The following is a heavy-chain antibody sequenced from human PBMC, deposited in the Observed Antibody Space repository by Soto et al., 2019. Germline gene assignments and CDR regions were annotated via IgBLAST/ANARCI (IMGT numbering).Heavy chain of an antibody. CDR2: IYSGGST. J-gene: IGHJ4*02. Sequence: EVQLVESGGGLVQPGGSLRLSCAASGFTVSSNYMSWVRQATGQGLEWVSVIYSGGSTYYADSVKGRFTISRDNSKNTLYLQMNSMRAEDTAVYYCASDPRDSSSWYDHYWGQGTLVTVSS. V-gene: IGHV3-66*01. D-gene: IGHD6-13*01. CDR1: GFTVSSNY. CDR3: ASDPRDSSSWYDHY.